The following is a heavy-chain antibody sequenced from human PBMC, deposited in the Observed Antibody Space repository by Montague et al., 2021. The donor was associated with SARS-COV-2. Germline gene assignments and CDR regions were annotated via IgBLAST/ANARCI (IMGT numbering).Heavy chain of an antibody. D-gene: IGHD6-19*01. CDR3: ARATFYSCRWWDNWYFEL. V-gene: IGHV4-4*07. J-gene: IGHJ2*01. Sequence: SETLSLTCAVSGGSFSNYYWSWIRQSPGEGLEWIGCFYTTGSTNYNPSLKSRVTMSVDTSKNQFSLKLSSVTAADTAVYYCARATFYSCRWWDNWYFELWGQGTLVTVSS. CDR1: GGSFSNYY. CDR2: FYTTGST.